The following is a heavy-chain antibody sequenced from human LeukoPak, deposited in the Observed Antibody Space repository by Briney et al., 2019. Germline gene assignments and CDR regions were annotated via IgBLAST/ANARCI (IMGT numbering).Heavy chain of an antibody. CDR2: INHSGST. J-gene: IGHJ4*02. Sequence: ASETLSLTCTVSGGSISSGDYYWSWIRQPPGKGLEWIGEINHSGSTNYNPSLKSRVTISVDTSKNQFSLKLSSVTAADTAVYYCARLARTTGANYVWGSYRYLYFDYWGQGTLVTVSS. CDR1: GGSISSGDYY. V-gene: IGHV4-39*07. D-gene: IGHD3-16*02. CDR3: ARLARTTGANYVWGSYRYLYFDY.